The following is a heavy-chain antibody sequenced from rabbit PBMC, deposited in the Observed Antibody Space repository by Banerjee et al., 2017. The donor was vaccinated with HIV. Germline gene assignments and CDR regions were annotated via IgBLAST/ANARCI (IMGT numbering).Heavy chain of an antibody. CDR2: IAGSGSGFT. Sequence: QSLEESGGDLVKPGASLTLTCTASGFSFSRSVYMCWVRQAPGKGLEWISCIAGSGSGFTYSATWATGRFTITKTSSTTVTLQMTSLTAADTATYFCARDTSSSCSSYGMDLWGPGPLVTVS. J-gene: IGHJ6*01. CDR1: GFSFSRSVY. V-gene: IGHV1S40*01. CDR3: ARDTSSSCSSYGMDL. D-gene: IGHD1-1*01.